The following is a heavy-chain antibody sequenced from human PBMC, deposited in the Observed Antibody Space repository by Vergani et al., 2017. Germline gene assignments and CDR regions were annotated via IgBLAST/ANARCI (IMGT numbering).Heavy chain of an antibody. D-gene: IGHD3-22*01. Sequence: EVQLVQSGAEVKKPGESLRISCKGSGYSFTSYWISWVRQMPGKGLEWMGRIDPSDYYTNYSPSFQGHVTISADKSISTAYLQWSSLKSSDTAMYYCARPQTYYYDSSDVRGGGHNDYWGQGTLVTVSS. CDR3: ARPQTYYYDSSDVRGGGHNDY. CDR2: IDPSDYYT. J-gene: IGHJ4*02. CDR1: GYSFTSYW. V-gene: IGHV5-10-1*03.